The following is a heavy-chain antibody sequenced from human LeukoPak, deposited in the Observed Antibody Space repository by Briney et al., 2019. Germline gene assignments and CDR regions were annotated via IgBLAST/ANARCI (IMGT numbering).Heavy chain of an antibody. CDR1: GVSFSGYY. V-gene: IGHV4-34*01. D-gene: IGHD4-23*01. CDR3: ARDFTVVTPGGAFDI. Sequence: SETLSLTCAVYGVSFSGYYWSWIRQPPGKGLEWIGEINHSGSTNYNPSLKSRVTISVDTSKNQFSLKLSSVTAADTAVYYCARDFTVVTPGGAFDIWGQGTMVTVPS. J-gene: IGHJ3*02. CDR2: INHSGST.